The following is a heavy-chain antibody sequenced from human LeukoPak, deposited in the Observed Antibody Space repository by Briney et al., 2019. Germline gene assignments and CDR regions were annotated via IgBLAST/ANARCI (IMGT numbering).Heavy chain of an antibody. J-gene: IGHJ6*02. V-gene: IGHV1-18*01. CDR3: ARDLLRFSEWLFPRSYYYGMDV. CDR1: GYTFTSYG. CDR2: ISAYNGNT. D-gene: IGHD3-3*01. Sequence: GASVKVSCKASGYTFTSYGISWVRQAPGQGLEWMGWISAYNGNTNYAQKLQGRVTMTTDTSTSTAYMELRSLRSDDTAVYYCARDLLRFSEWLFPRSYYYGMDVWGQGTTVTVSS.